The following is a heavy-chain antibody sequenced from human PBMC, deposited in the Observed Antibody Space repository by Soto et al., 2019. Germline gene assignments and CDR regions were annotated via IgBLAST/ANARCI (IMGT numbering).Heavy chain of an antibody. D-gene: IGHD3-16*01. CDR1: GGSFSGYY. J-gene: IGHJ4*02. CDR3: ARDRGRFFDY. CDR2: INHSGST. Sequence: QVQLQQWGAGLLKPSETLSLTCAVYGGSFSGYYWSWIRQPPGKGLEWIGEINHSGSTNYNPSLKSRVTISVDTSKNQFSLKLSSVTAADTAVYYCARDRGRFFDYWGQGTLSPSPQ. V-gene: IGHV4-34*01.